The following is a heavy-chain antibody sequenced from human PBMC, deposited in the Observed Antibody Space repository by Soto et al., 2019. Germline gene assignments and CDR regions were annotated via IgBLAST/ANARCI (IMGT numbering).Heavy chain of an antibody. V-gene: IGHV1-8*01. J-gene: IGHJ5*02. CDR3: ARERCDRLDP. Sequence: QVQLVQSGAEVKKPGASVKVSCKASGYTFTSYDINWVRQATGQGLEWLGWMYPNSGNTGYAQKFPGRVTMTSSTSISTAYMELSSLRAEHTALYYCARERCDRLDPWGQGTLVTFSS. CDR2: MYPNSGNT. CDR1: GYTFTSYD.